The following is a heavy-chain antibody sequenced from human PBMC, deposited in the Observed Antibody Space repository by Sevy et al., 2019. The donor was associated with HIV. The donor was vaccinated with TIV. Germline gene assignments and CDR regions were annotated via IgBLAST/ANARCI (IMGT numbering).Heavy chain of an antibody. D-gene: IGHD4-17*01. CDR1: GGSISNDDYY. CDR2: IYYSGST. Sequence: SETLSLTCTVSGGSISNDDYYWSWIRQPPGKGLEWIGYIYYSGSTCYNTSLKSRVSISVDTSKNQFSLKLSSVTAADTAVYYCARDARGVTTSAFDIWGHGTMVTVSS. V-gene: IGHV4-30-4*08. CDR3: ARDARGVTTSAFDI. J-gene: IGHJ3*02.